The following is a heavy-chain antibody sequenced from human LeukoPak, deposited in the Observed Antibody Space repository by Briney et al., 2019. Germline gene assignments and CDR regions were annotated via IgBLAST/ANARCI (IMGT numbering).Heavy chain of an antibody. J-gene: IGHJ4*02. V-gene: IGHV1-2*02. CDR3: ARASGYGDVGY. CDR2: INPNSGGT. Sequence: ASVKVSCKASGGTFSSYAISWVRQAPGQGLEWMGWINPNSGGTNYAQKFQGRVTMTRDTSISTAYMELSRLRSDDTAVYYCARASGYGDVGYWGQGTLVTVSS. D-gene: IGHD4/OR15-4a*01. CDR1: GGTFSSYA.